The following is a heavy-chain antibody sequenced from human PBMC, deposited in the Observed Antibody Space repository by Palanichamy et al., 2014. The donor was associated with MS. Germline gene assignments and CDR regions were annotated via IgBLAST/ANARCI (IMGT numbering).Heavy chain of an antibody. CDR1: GGSISGYY. CDR2: VYYSGST. Sequence: QVQLQESGPGLVKPSETLSLTCTVSGGSISGYYWSWIRQPPGKGLEWLGYVYYSGSTKYNPSLKSRVTILVDTSKNQFSLKLTSVTAADTAVYYCATRVGRGGGNPGAFDIWGQGTMVTVSS. D-gene: IGHD4-23*01. CDR3: ATRVGRGGGNPGAFDI. V-gene: IGHV4-59*12. J-gene: IGHJ3*02.